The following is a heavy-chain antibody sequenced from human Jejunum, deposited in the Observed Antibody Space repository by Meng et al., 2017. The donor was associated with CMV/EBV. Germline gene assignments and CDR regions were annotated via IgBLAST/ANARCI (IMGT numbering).Heavy chain of an antibody. D-gene: IGHD5-24*01. J-gene: IGHJ4*02. CDR2: INPNGGGT. CDR3: ARLPAMATIYYFFDY. Sequence: GYPFTGNYIHWVRQAPGQGLEWMGWINPNGGGTNYAQKFQGRVTMTRDTSINTVYMNLSSLRSDDTAVYYCARLPAMATIYYFFDYWGQGTLVTVSS. V-gene: IGHV1-2*02. CDR1: GYPFTGNY.